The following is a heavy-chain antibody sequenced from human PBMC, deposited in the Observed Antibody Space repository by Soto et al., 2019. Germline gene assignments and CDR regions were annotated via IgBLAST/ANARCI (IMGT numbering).Heavy chain of an antibody. V-gene: IGHV4-30-4*01. CDR2: VHYSGSV. CDR3: AREDDGGDRDYYGLDV. Sequence: SETLSLTCTVSGGSISFDHYHWTWIRQPPGKGLEWIGYVHYSGSVLYNPSLQSRVSISVDTSKNQFSLKLSSVTAADTAVYFCAREDDGGDRDYYGLDVWGQGTAVTVSS. CDR1: GGSISFDHYH. J-gene: IGHJ6*02. D-gene: IGHD2-21*02.